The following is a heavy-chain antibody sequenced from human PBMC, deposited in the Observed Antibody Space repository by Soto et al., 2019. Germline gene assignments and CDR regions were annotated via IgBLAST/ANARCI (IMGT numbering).Heavy chain of an antibody. CDR1: GFSLSYARMG. Sequence: QVTLKESGPVLVKPTETLTLTCTVSGFSLSYARMGVSWIRQPPGKALEWLAHIFSNDETSYSTSLKTRLTISKDTSTSPVVLTMTNMDPVDTATYYCARISITIFGVAGNWFDPWGQGTLVTVS. D-gene: IGHD3-3*01. CDR2: IFSNDET. J-gene: IGHJ5*02. V-gene: IGHV2-26*01. CDR3: ARISITIFGVAGNWFDP.